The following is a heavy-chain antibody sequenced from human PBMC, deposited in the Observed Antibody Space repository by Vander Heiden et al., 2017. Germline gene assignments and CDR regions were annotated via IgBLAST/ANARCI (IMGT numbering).Heavy chain of an antibody. CDR2: ISSSSSYI. J-gene: IGHJ4*02. CDR1: GFSLRAHS. CDR3: ARGIEGYSYVFDS. Sequence: EVQLVESGGGLVKSGGSLRLSCAASGFSLRAHSMNWVRQAPGKGLEWVSSISSSSSYIYYADSVKGRFTVSRDNARKSLVLEMNSLRTEDTALYYCARGIEGYSYVFDSWGQGTLVTVSS. D-gene: IGHD5-18*01. V-gene: IGHV3-21*02.